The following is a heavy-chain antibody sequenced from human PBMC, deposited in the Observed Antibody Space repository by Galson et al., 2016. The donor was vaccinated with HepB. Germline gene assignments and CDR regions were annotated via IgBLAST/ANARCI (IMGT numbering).Heavy chain of an antibody. CDR1: GFSLSTSGMR. D-gene: IGHD6-13*01. CDR3: ARIAAAGPYYFGMDV. CDR2: IDWNDNK. J-gene: IGHJ6*02. Sequence: PALVKPTQTLTLTCTFPGFSLSTSGMRMNWVRQPPWKALEWLARIDWNDNKFYNASLRTRLTTSKDTSKNRVVLTMTNMDPVDTTTYYCARIAAAGPYYFGMDVWGQGTTVTVSS. V-gene: IGHV2-70*04.